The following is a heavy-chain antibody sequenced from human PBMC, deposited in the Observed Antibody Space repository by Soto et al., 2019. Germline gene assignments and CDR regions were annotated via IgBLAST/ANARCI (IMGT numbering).Heavy chain of an antibody. CDR2: SYHTGSA. Sequence: SETLSLTCTVSGGSISSGNYYWSWIRQPPGKGLGWLGYSYHTGSAFYNLSLKGRVSISVDTSKNQFSLGLSSVTAADTAVYYCARRGSGSYIFDYWGQGALVTVSS. D-gene: IGHD3-10*01. CDR1: GGSISSGNYY. J-gene: IGHJ4*02. CDR3: ARRGSGSYIFDY. V-gene: IGHV4-30-4*08.